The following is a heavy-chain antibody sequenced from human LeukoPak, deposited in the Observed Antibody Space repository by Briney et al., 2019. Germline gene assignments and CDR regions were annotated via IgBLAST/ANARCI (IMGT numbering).Heavy chain of an antibody. Sequence: PSETLSLTCTVSGGSISNYYWSWIRQPPGKGLEWVGHIHYSGNTDYNPSLKSRVSISLDVSKNQFSLNLNSVTAADTAVYYCARAGGVTTAPLDLDIWGRGTLVTVSA. CDR1: GGSISNYY. D-gene: IGHD4-17*01. J-gene: IGHJ2*01. CDR2: IHYSGNT. V-gene: IGHV4-59*01. CDR3: ARAGGVTTAPLDLDI.